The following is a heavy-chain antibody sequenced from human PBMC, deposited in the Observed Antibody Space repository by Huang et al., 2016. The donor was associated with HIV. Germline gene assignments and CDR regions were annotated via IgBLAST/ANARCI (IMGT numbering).Heavy chain of an antibody. CDR1: GSNFDNYA. V-gene: IGHV1-58*02. Sequence: QLSLVQSGPAIKKPGTSMRVSCEASGSNFDNYAIQWVRQARGRRHEWFGGILVGGGHTNYAQKFQKRVTIFKDLNTTTVSMELKSLRSDDTAIYYCAASYSSGWPGGDPLDHWGQGTLVSVSS. J-gene: IGHJ4*02. CDR2: ILVGGGHT. D-gene: IGHD6-19*01. CDR3: AASYSSGWPGGDPLDH.